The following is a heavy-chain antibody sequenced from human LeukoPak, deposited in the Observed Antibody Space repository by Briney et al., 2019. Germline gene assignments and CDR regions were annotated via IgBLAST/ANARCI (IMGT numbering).Heavy chain of an antibody. CDR2: IIPLFGTA. CDR1: GGIFSRYA. Sequence: SVKVSCKASGGIFSRYAISWVRQAPGQGLEWMGGIIPLFGTANYAQRFQGRVTITTDESTRTAYMELSSLRSEDTAIYYCAREWDFDSSGFYYYYWGQGTLVTVSS. V-gene: IGHV1-69*05. CDR3: AREWDFDSSGFYYYY. J-gene: IGHJ4*02. D-gene: IGHD3-22*01.